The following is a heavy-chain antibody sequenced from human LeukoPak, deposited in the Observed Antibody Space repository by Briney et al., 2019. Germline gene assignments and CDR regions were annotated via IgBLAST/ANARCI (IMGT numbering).Heavy chain of an antibody. D-gene: IGHD3-3*02. CDR2: ISGSGGST. CDR3: AKELGASQYYYYGMDV. CDR1: GFTFSDYG. Sequence: GGSLRLSCAASGFTFSDYGMSWVRQAPGKGLEWVSAISGSGGSTYYADSVKGRFTISRDNSKNTLYLQMNSLRAEDTAVYYCAKELGASQYYYYGMDVWGQGTTVTVSS. V-gene: IGHV3-23*01. J-gene: IGHJ6*02.